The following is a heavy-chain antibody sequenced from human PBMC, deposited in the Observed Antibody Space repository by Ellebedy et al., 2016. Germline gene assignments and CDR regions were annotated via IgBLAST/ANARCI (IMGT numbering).Heavy chain of an antibody. CDR1: GFTFSDYY. V-gene: IGHV3-11*06. J-gene: IGHJ4*02. CDR3: ARDYYGSGSYQDY. Sequence: GGSLRLSCAASGFTFSDYYMSWIRQAPGKGLEWVSYISGSSTYTNYADSVKGRFTISRDNAKNSLFLQMNSLRAEDTAVYFCARDYYGSGSYQDYWGQGTLVTVSS. D-gene: IGHD3-10*01. CDR2: ISGSSTYT.